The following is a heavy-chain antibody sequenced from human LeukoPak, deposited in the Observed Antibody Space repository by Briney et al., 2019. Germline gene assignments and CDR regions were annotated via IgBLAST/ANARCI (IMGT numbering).Heavy chain of an antibody. CDR3: ARTGYSSGWEYFDY. Sequence: ASVKVSCKASGYAFTGYYMHWVRQAPGQGLEWMGWINPNSGGTNYAQKFQGRVTMTRDTSISTAYMELSRLRSDDTAVYYCARTGYSSGWEYFDYWGQGTLVTVSS. D-gene: IGHD6-19*01. J-gene: IGHJ4*02. CDR1: GYAFTGYY. V-gene: IGHV1-2*02. CDR2: INPNSGGT.